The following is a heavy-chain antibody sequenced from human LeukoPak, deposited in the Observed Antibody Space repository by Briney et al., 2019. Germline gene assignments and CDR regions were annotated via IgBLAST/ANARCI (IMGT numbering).Heavy chain of an antibody. J-gene: IGHJ4*02. V-gene: IGHV4-61*01. CDR1: GGSVSSSSYY. CDR2: IYYSGST. CDR3: ARGPYLDC. Sequence: SETLSLTCNVSGGSVSSSSYYWSWIRQPPGKGLEWIGYIYYSGSTNYNPSLKSRVTISVDTSNDRFSLKLSSVTAADTAVYYCARGPYLDCWGQGTLVTVSS.